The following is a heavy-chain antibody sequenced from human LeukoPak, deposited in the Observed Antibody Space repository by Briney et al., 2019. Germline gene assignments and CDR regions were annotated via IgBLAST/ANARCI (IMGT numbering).Heavy chain of an antibody. CDR3: ARVLAAAGQSNFDY. V-gene: IGHV1-3*03. Sequence: ASVKVSCKASGYTFTSYAMRWVRQAPGQRLEWMGWINAGNGNTKYSQEFQGRVTITRDTSASTAYMELSSLRSEDMAVYYCARVLAAAGQSNFDYWGQGTLVTVSS. J-gene: IGHJ4*02. CDR2: INAGNGNT. D-gene: IGHD6-13*01. CDR1: GYTFTSYA.